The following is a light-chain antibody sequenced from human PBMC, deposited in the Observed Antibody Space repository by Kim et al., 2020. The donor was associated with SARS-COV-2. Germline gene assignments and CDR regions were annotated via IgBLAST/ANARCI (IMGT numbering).Light chain of an antibody. Sequence: PGEKATLSCRASQIVSSSFLAWYQQKPGQAPRLLIYGASSWATGIPDRFSGSGSGTDFTLTISSVEPGDSAVYYCQQYGSSPQTFGQGTKVDIK. CDR2: GAS. CDR3: QQYGSSPQT. V-gene: IGKV3-20*01. J-gene: IGKJ1*01. CDR1: QIVSSSF.